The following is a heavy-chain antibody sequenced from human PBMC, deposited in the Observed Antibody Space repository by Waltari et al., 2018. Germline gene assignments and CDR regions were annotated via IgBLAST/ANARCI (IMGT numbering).Heavy chain of an antibody. CDR3: APTDVTDLDY. Sequence: AASGFTFDDYAMHWVRQAPGKGLEWVSGISWNSGSIGYADSVKGRFTISRDNAKNSLYLQMNSLRAEDTALYYCAPTDVTDLDYWGQGTLVTVSS. D-gene: IGHD4-4*01. CDR1: GFTFDDYA. J-gene: IGHJ4*02. CDR2: ISWNSGSI. V-gene: IGHV3-9*01.